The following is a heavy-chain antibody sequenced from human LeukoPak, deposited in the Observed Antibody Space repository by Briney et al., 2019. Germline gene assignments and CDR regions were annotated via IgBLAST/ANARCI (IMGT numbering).Heavy chain of an antibody. V-gene: IGHV1-46*01. J-gene: IGHJ4*02. CDR3: ARDPTNYYYDSSGYYPSYFDY. CDR2: INPSGGST. D-gene: IGHD3-22*01. Sequence: ASVKVSCKASGYTFTSYYMHWVRQAPGQGLEWMGIINPSGGSTSYAQKFQGRVTMTRDTSTRTVYMELSSLRSEDAAVYYCARDPTNYYYDSSGYYPSYFDYWGQGTLVTVSS. CDR1: GYTFTSYY.